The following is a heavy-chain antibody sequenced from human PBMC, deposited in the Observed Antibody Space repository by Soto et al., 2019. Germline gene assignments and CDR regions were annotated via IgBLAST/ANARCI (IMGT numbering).Heavy chain of an antibody. J-gene: IGHJ4*02. CDR3: AKDGGGWIGELFRDY. CDR2: ISGSGGST. CDR1: GFTFSSYA. V-gene: IGHV3-23*01. Sequence: GGSLRLSCAASGFTFSSYAMSWVRQAPGKGLEWVSAISGSGGSTYYADSVKGRFTISRVNSKNTLYLQMNSLRAEDTAVYYCAKDGGGWIGELFRDYWGQGTLVTVSS. D-gene: IGHD3-10*01.